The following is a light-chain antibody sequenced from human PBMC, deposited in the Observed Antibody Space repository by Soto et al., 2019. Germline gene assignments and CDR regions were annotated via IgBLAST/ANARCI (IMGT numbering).Light chain of an antibody. CDR2: GNS. CDR1: SSNIGAGYD. Sequence: QSVLTQPPSASGAPGQRVTISCTGSSSNIGAGYDVHWYQQLPGTAPKLLIYGNSNRPSGVPDRFSGSKSGTSASLAITGLQAEDEADYYCPSYDSSLSGLVFGGGTQLTVL. J-gene: IGLJ2*01. V-gene: IGLV1-40*01. CDR3: PSYDSSLSGLV.